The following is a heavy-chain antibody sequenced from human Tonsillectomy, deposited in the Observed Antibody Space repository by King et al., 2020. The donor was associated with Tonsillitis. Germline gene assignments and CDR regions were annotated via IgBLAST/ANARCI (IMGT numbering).Heavy chain of an antibody. J-gene: IGHJ4*02. Sequence: VQLQESGPGLVKPSETLSLTCTVSGGSISSYYWSWIRQPPGKGLEWIGYIYYSGSTNYNPSFKSRVTISVDTSKNQFSLKLSSVTAADTAVYYCASSGYPDYWGQGTLVTVSS. D-gene: IGHD5-12*01. CDR1: GGSISSYY. CDR3: ASSGYPDY. V-gene: IGHV4-59*01. CDR2: IYYSGST.